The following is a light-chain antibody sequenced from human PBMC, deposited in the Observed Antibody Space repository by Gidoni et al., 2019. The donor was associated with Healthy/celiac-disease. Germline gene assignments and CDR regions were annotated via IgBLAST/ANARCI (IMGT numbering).Light chain of an antibody. CDR2: LVS. V-gene: IGKV2-28*01. Sequence: DIVMTQSPLYLPVTPGEPASISCRSSQSLLHSNGYNYLDWYLQKTGQSPQLRIYLVSNRASGVPDRFSGRGSGTDFTLKISRVEAEDVGVYYCMQALQTLWTFGQGTKVEIK. J-gene: IGKJ1*01. CDR1: QSLLHSNGYNY. CDR3: MQALQTLWT.